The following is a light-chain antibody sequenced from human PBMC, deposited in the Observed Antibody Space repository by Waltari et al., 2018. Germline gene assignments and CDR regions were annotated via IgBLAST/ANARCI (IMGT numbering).Light chain of an antibody. V-gene: IGLV1-47*01. CDR1: TSNIGSNY. CDR3: AAWDDGLSGVV. CDR2: GNT. J-gene: IGLJ2*01. Sequence: QSVLTQPPSASGTPGQRVTISCSGSTSNIGSNYVYWYQQLPGTAPKLLIRGNTRRPSGAPDRFSGSKSGTSASLAISGLRSEDEADYYCAAWDDGLSGVVFGGGTKLTVL.